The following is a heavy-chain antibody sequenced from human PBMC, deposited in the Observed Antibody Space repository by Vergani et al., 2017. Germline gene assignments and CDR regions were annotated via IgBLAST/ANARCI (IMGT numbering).Heavy chain of an antibody. CDR3: TSPDIVVVQDSRGDY. J-gene: IGHJ4*02. CDR1: GFTFSGSA. CDR2: IRSKANSYAT. V-gene: IGHV3-73*01. Sequence: EVQLVESGGGLVQPGGSLKLSCAASGFTFSGSAMHWVRQASGKGLEWVGRIRSKANSYATAYAALVKGRFTITRDDSKNTAYLQMNSLKTEDTAVYYCTSPDIVVVQDSRGDYWGQGTLVTVSS. D-gene: IGHD2-2*01.